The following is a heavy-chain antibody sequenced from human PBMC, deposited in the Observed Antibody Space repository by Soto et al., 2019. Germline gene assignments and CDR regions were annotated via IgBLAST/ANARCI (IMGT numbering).Heavy chain of an antibody. V-gene: IGHV4-34*01. CDR1: GGSFSGYY. J-gene: IGHJ4*02. D-gene: IGHD2-15*01. CDR3: ARVLGYCSGGSCSDY. CDR2: INHSGST. Sequence: SETLSLTCAVYGGSFSGYYWSWIRQPPGKGLEWIGEINHSGSTNYNPSLKSRVTISVDTSKNQFSLKLSSVTAADTAVYYCARVLGYCSGGSCSDYWGQGTLVTVSS.